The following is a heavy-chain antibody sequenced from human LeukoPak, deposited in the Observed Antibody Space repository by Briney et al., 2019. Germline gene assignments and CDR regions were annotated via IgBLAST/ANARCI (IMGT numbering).Heavy chain of an antibody. J-gene: IGHJ4*02. V-gene: IGHV4-59*01. Sequence: PSETLSLTCTVSGGSLSRYYWSWIRQPPGKGLEWIGYIYYSGSTNYNPSLQCRVTISVDTSKNQFSLKLSSVTAADTAVYYCARALSDYGDYFWYFDYWGQGTLVTVSS. CDR2: IYYSGST. CDR1: GGSLSRYY. D-gene: IGHD4-17*01. CDR3: ARALSDYGDYFWYFDY.